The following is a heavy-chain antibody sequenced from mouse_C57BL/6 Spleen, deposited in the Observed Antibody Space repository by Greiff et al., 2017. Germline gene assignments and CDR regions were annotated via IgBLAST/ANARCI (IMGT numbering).Heavy chain of an antibody. CDR3: TRSPPYSSGYVGKFAY. CDR1: GYTFTDYE. D-gene: IGHD3-2*02. CDR2: LDPETGGT. Sequence: QVQLQQSGAELVRPGASVTLSFKASGYTFTDYEMHWVKQTPVHGLEWIGALDPETGGTAYNQKFKGKAILTADKSSSTAYMELRSLTSEDSAVYYCTRSPPYSSGYVGKFAYWGQGTLVTVSA. V-gene: IGHV1-15*01. J-gene: IGHJ3*01.